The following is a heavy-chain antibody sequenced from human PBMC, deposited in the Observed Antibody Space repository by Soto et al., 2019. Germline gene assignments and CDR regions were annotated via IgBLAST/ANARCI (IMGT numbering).Heavy chain of an antibody. CDR2: INPNSGGT. D-gene: IGHD1-26*01. Sequence: QVQLVQSGAEVKKPGASVKVSCKASGYTFTGYYMHWVRQDPGQGLEWMGWINPNSGGTNYALKFKGSVNMTRDTSISKAYMELSRLRSDDTAVYYCARDFNGATDYWGQGTLVTVSS. CDR1: GYTFTGYY. V-gene: IGHV1-2*02. J-gene: IGHJ4*02. CDR3: ARDFNGATDY.